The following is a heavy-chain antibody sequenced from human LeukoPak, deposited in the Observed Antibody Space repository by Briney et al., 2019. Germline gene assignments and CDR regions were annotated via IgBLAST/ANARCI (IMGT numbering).Heavy chain of an antibody. CDR1: GFTFSPYG. V-gene: IGHV3-21*04. CDR3: AKDIQLST. Sequence: GGSLRLSCAASGFTFSPYGMNWVRQAPGKGLEWVSSISSGATYIYYADSVKGRFTISRDNAQNSLFLQMNSLRVEDTAIYYCAKDIQLSTWGLGTMVTVSS. D-gene: IGHD5-24*01. J-gene: IGHJ3*01. CDR2: ISSGATYI.